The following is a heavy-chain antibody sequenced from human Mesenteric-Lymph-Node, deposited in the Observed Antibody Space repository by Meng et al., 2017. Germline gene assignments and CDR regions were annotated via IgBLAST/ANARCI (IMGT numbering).Heavy chain of an antibody. D-gene: IGHD2-15*01. V-gene: IGHV1-2*02. J-gene: IGHJ4*02. CDR3: ARDSPQLFCSGGSCPSWEY. Sequence: ASVKVSCKASGYTFTGYYMHWVRQAPGQGLEWMGWINPNSGGTNYAQKFQGRVTMTRDTSIRTAYMELSRLRSDGTAVYYCARDSPQLFCSGGSCPSWEYWGQGKLVNGAS. CDR2: INPNSGGT. CDR1: GYTFTGYY.